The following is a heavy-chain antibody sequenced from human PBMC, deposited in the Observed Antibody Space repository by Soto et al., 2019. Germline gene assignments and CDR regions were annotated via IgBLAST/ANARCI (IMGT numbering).Heavy chain of an antibody. CDR3: AKPKNSYGYEGNFDY. D-gene: IGHD5-18*01. CDR2: ISSSSSTI. CDR1: GFTFSSYS. V-gene: IGHV3-48*02. Sequence: GGSLRLSCAASGFTFSSYSMNWVRQAPGKGLEWVSYISSSSSTIYYADSVKGRFTISRDNAKNSLYLQMNSLRDEDTAVYYCAKPKNSYGYEGNFDYWGQGTLVTVSS. J-gene: IGHJ4*02.